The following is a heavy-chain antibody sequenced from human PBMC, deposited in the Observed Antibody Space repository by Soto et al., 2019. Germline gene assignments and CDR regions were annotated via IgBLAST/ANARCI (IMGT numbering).Heavy chain of an antibody. CDR3: ERDYGSNWNNCFDP. V-gene: IGHV6-1*01. J-gene: IGHJ5*02. CDR2: TYYRSKWHN. D-gene: IGHD6-13*01. CDR1: GDSVSSNSAA. Sequence: SQTLSLTCAISGDSVSSNSAAWNWIRQSPSRGLEWLGRTYYRSKWHNDYAVSVKSRITINPDTSKNQFSLHLNSVTPEDTAVYYCERDYGSNWNNCFDPWGQGTLVTVSS.